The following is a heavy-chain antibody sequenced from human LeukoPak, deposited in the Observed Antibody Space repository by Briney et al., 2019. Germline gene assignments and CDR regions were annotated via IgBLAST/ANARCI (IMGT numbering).Heavy chain of an antibody. Sequence: ASVKVSCKASGGTFSSYAISWVRQAPGQGLEWMGVFIPILGTANSTQKFQGRVTLTADISTNTVYMELSSLRSEDTAVYFCAGIPVFGVVLHQEPVWGKGTTVTVSS. CDR2: FIPILGTA. J-gene: IGHJ6*04. CDR3: AGIPVFGVVLHQEPV. V-gene: IGHV1-69*10. D-gene: IGHD3-3*01. CDR1: GGTFSSYA.